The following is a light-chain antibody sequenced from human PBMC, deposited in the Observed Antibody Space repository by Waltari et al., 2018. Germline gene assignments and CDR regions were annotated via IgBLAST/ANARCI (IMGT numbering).Light chain of an antibody. CDR1: QTVNNNY. CDR3: HQYGASPRT. J-gene: IGKJ1*01. Sequence: ENLLTQSPATLSLSPGERATLPCRASQTVNNNYLAWYQQKPGQAPRLLIYIASSRAAGIPDRFTGSGSGTDFTLTISRLEPEDFAVYYCHQYGASPRTFGRGTKVEIK. V-gene: IGKV3-20*01. CDR2: IAS.